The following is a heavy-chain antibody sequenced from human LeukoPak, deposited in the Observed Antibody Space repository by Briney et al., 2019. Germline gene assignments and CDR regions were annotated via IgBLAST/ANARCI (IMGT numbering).Heavy chain of an antibody. J-gene: IGHJ3*02. CDR3: ARDADIVVVPAAHDAFDI. CDR2: ISAYNGNT. Sequence: GASVKVSCKASGYTFTSYGIGWVRQAPGQGLEWMGWISAYNGNTNYAQKLQGRVTMTTDTSTSTAYMELRSLRSDDTAVYYCARDADIVVVPAAHDAFDIWGQGTMVIVSS. CDR1: GYTFTSYG. D-gene: IGHD2-2*01. V-gene: IGHV1-18*01.